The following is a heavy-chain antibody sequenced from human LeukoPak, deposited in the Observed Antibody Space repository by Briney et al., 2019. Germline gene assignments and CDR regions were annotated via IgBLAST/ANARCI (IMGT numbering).Heavy chain of an antibody. CDR3: ARSMVRGVRPWYFDL. Sequence: PSETLFLTCTVSGGSISSYYWSWIRQPPGKGLEWIGYIYYSGSTNYNPSLKSRVTISVDTSKNQFSLKLSSVTAADTAVYYCARSMVRGVRPWYFDLWGRGTLVTASS. V-gene: IGHV4-59*01. J-gene: IGHJ2*01. D-gene: IGHD3-10*01. CDR1: GGSISSYY. CDR2: IYYSGST.